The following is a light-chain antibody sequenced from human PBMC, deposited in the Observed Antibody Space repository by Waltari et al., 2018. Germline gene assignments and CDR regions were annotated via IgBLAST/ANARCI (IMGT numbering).Light chain of an antibody. CDR3: SSYSSSSTRV. CDR2: AVS. CDR1: SSDVGGYHS. V-gene: IGLV2-14*03. Sequence: SALTQPASVSGSPGQSLTISCPGPSSDVGGYHSVSWYRHHPGKAPKLIIYAVSNRPSGVSNRFSGSKSGNTASLTISGLQAEDEADYYCSSYSSSSTRVFGTGTKVTVL. J-gene: IGLJ1*01.